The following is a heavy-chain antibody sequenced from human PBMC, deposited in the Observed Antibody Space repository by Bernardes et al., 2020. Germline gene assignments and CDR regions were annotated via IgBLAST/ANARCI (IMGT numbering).Heavy chain of an antibody. J-gene: IGHJ4*02. D-gene: IGHD2-2*01. Sequence: GGSLRLSCAASGFLFSDHYMAWIRQAQGRGLEWVAYINGRATSIKYAPSVEGRFTISRDNAKMSLSLQMNSLREDDTAMYYCARGVGADTGFDLWGQGALVTVTS. CDR2: INGRATSI. CDR3: ARGVGADTGFDL. CDR1: GFLFSDHY. V-gene: IGHV3-11*01.